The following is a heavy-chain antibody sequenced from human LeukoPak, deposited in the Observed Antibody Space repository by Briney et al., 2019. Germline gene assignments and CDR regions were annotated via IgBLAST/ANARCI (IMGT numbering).Heavy chain of an antibody. CDR1: GYSFTSYW. J-gene: IGHJ4*02. V-gene: IGHV5-10-1*01. Sequence: GESLKISCKGSGYSFTSYWINWVRQMPGKCLEWMGRIDPSDSYTNYSPSFQGHVTISADKSIGTAYLQWSSLKASDTAMYYCARMGRSGWTPYYFDYWGQGTLVTASS. CDR2: IDPSDSYT. CDR3: ARMGRSGWTPYYFDY. D-gene: IGHD6-19*01.